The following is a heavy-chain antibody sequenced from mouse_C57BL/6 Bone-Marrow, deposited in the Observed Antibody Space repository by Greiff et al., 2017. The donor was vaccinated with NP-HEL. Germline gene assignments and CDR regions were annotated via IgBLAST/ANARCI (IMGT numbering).Heavy chain of an antibody. Sequence: VQLQQSGPELVKPGASVKISCKASGYTFTDYYMNWVKQSHGKSLEWIGDINPNNGGTSYNQKFKGKATLTVVQSSSTAYMELRSLTSEDAAVYYCVVARYFDVWGTGTTVTVSS. CDR3: VVARYFDV. J-gene: IGHJ1*03. D-gene: IGHD1-1*01. V-gene: IGHV1-26*01. CDR2: INPNNGGT. CDR1: GYTFTDYY.